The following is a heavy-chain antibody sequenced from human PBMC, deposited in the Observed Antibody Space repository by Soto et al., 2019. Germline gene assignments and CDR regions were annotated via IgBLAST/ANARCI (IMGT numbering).Heavy chain of an antibody. CDR3: ATVFEH. CDR1: GITFSGYW. V-gene: IGHV3-74*01. Sequence: EVQLVESGGGSVQPGGSLRLSCVASGITFSGYWMHWVRQVPGKGLVWVARVDSDGSGTSYADSVKGRFTISRDNAKNTLYLRMSSLRVEATAVYYCATVFEHWGQGIPVTVSS. J-gene: IGHJ1*01. CDR2: VDSDGSGT.